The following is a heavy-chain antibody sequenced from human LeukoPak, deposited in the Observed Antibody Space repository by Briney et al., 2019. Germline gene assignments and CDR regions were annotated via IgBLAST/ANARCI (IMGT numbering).Heavy chain of an antibody. Sequence: ASVKVSCKASGYTFTGYYMHWVRQAPGQGLEWMGWINPNSGGTNYAQKFQGRVTMTRDTSISTAYMELSRLRSDDTAVYYCARSRLRYFDWRTYDYWGQGTLVTVSS. CDR1: GYTFTGYY. CDR2: INPNSGGT. CDR3: ARSRLRYFDWRTYDY. J-gene: IGHJ4*02. V-gene: IGHV1-2*02. D-gene: IGHD3-9*01.